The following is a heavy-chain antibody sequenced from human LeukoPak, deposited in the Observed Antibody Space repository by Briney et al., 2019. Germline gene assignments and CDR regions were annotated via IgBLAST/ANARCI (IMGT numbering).Heavy chain of an antibody. V-gene: IGHV3-48*04. J-gene: IGHJ4*02. D-gene: IGHD3-9*01. Sequence: GGSLRLSCAASGFTFSTYAMHWVRQAPGKGLEWVSYISSSGSTIYYADSVKGRFTISRDNAKNSLYLQMNSLRAEDTAVYYCARLRYYDILTGPETIFLHQYYFDYWGQGTLVTVSS. CDR2: ISSSGSTI. CDR1: GFTFSTYA. CDR3: ARLRYYDILTGPETIFLHQYYFDY.